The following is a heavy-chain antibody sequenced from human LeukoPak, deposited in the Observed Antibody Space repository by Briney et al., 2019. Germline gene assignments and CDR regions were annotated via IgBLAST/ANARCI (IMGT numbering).Heavy chain of an antibody. Sequence: GRSLRLSCAASGFTFSSYWMSWVRQAPGKGLEWVANIKQDGSEKYYVDSVKGRFTISRDNAKNSLYLQMNSLRAEDTAVYYCAREGNDPTSSSYAFDIWGQGTMVTVSS. D-gene: IGHD2-2*01. J-gene: IGHJ3*02. CDR2: IKQDGSEK. CDR1: GFTFSSYW. CDR3: AREGNDPTSSSYAFDI. V-gene: IGHV3-7*01.